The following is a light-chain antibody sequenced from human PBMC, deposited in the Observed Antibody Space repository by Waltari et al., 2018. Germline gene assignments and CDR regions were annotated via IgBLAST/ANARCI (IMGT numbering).Light chain of an antibody. CDR3: SSYTTITTVI. V-gene: IGLV2-14*01. J-gene: IGLJ2*01. CDR2: EVS. CDR1: GRDVGSYNF. Sequence: QSALTQPASVSGSPGQSITIPCTGTGRDVGSYNFVSWYQHHPGKAPKLMIYEVSNRPSGVSNRFSGSKSDNTASLTISGLQSEDEADYYCSSYTTITTVIFGGGTKLTVL.